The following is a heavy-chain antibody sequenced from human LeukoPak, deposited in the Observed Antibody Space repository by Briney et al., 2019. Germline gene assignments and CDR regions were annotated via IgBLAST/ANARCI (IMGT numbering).Heavy chain of an antibody. CDR2: IYYSGST. CDR3: ARDQRRAFDI. CDR1: GGSISSGDYY. Sequence: SETLSLTCTVSGGSISSGDYYWSWIRQPPGKGLEWIGYIYYSGSTYYNPSLKSRVTISVDTSKNQISLKLSSVTAADTAVYYCARDQRRAFDIWGQGTMVTVSS. J-gene: IGHJ3*02. V-gene: IGHV4-30-4*01.